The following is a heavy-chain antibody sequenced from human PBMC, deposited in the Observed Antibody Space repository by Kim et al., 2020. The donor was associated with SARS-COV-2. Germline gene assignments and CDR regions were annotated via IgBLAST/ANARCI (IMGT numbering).Heavy chain of an antibody. D-gene: IGHD3-9*01. CDR3: ARSPPGGYYDILTGYYMAY. V-gene: IGHV1-69*13. CDR1: GGTFSSYA. J-gene: IGHJ4*02. Sequence: SVKVSCKASGGTFSSYAISWVRQAPGQGLEWMGGIIPIFGTANYAQKFQGRVTITADESTSTAYMELSSLRSEDTAVYYCARSPPGGYYDILTGYYMAYWGQGTLVTVSS. CDR2: IIPIFGTA.